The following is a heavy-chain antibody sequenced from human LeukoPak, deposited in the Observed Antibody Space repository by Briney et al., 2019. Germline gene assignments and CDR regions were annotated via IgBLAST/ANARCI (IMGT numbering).Heavy chain of an antibody. J-gene: IGHJ4*02. D-gene: IGHD3-22*01. CDR3: ARDLYYYDSSGYWSGFDY. CDR1: GGSISSYY. Sequence: SETLSLTCTVSGGSISSYYWSWIRQPPGKGLEWIGYMCYSGTTNYNPSLKSRVTISVDTSKNQFSLKLSSVTAADTAVYYCARDLYYYDSSGYWSGFDYWGQGTLVTVSS. V-gene: IGHV4-59*01. CDR2: MCYSGTT.